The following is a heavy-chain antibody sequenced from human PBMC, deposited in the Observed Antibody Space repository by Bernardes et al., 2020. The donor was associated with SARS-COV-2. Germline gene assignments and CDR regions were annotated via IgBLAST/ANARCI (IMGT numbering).Heavy chain of an antibody. CDR1: GGSISSGSYY. V-gene: IGHV4-61*02. D-gene: IGHD6-13*01. Sequence: SETLSLTCTVSGGSISSGSYYWNWIRQPAGKGLEWTGRIYSSGSTTGSTSYNPSLNSRVSVSLDRSKNQFSLNLSSVTAADTAMYYCARSPGIAAASDYWGQGTLVTVSS. CDR2: IYSSGSTTGST. CDR3: ARSPGIAAASDY. J-gene: IGHJ4*02.